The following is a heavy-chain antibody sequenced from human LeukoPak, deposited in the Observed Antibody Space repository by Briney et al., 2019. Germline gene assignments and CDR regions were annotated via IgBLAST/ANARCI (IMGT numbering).Heavy chain of an antibody. CDR2: ISGDNGDT. J-gene: IGHJ4*02. Sequence: GASVKVSCKASGYTFTSYDINWVRQAPGQGLEWMGRISGDNGDTNYAQKFQGRVTMSTDRSTNTAYMELRSLRSDDTAVFYCARDAPAWSRDYWGQGTLVTVSS. V-gene: IGHV1-18*01. CDR1: GYTFTSYD. CDR3: ARDAPAWSRDY. D-gene: IGHD2-8*02.